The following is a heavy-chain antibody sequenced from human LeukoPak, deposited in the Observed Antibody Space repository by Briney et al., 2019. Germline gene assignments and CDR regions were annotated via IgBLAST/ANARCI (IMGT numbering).Heavy chain of an antibody. J-gene: IGHJ4*02. Sequence: PGGSLRLSCAASGFTFSSYWMSWVRQAPGKGLEWVSVIYSGGSTYYADSVKGRFTISRHNSKNTLYLQMNSLRAEDTAVYYCARGLYDSSGYYVTQSYYFDYWGQGTLVTVSS. CDR2: IYSGGST. CDR3: ARGLYDSSGYYVTQSYYFDY. CDR1: GFTFSSYW. V-gene: IGHV3-53*04. D-gene: IGHD3-22*01.